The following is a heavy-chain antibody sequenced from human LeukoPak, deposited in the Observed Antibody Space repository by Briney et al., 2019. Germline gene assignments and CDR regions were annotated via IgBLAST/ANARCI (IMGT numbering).Heavy chain of an antibody. D-gene: IGHD5-18*01. CDR3: ASVEGYSYGLQEDY. Sequence: GGSLRLSCAASGFTVSSNYMSWVRQAPGKWLEWVSVIYSGGSTYYADSVKGRFTISRDNSKNTLYLQMNSLRAEDTAVYYCASVEGYSYGLQEDYWGQGTLVTVSS. CDR2: IYSGGST. CDR1: GFTVSSNY. J-gene: IGHJ4*02. V-gene: IGHV3-53*01.